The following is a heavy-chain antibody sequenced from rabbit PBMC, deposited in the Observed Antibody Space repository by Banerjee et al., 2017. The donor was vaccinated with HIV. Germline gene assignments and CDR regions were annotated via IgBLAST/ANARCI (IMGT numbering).Heavy chain of an antibody. CDR2: IGIGSGSI. J-gene: IGHJ2*01. D-gene: IGHD7-1*01. V-gene: IGHV1S45*01. CDR1: GFSFSGSSW. CDR3: ARGGIGNTGYTYVFDP. Sequence: QEQLEESGGDLVKPEGSLTLTCTASGFSFSGSSWTCWVRQAPGKGLEWIGCIGIGSGSIHYASWAKGRFTITRTSSTTVTLQMTSLTAADTATYFCARGGIGNTGYTYVFDPWGQGTLVTIS.